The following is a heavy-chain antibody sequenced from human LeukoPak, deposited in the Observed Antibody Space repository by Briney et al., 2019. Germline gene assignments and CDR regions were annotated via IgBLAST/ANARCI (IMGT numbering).Heavy chain of an antibody. Sequence: PSQTLSLTCTVSGGSLSSSSYYWGWIRQPPGKGLEWIGSIYYSGSTYYNPSLKSRVTISVDTSKNQFSLKLSSVTAADTAVYYCARVVAAAGIYPRYYYYYMDVWGKGTTVTVSS. CDR1: GGSLSSSSYY. D-gene: IGHD6-13*01. CDR2: IYYSGST. V-gene: IGHV4-39*07. CDR3: ARVVAAAGIYPRYYYYYMDV. J-gene: IGHJ6*03.